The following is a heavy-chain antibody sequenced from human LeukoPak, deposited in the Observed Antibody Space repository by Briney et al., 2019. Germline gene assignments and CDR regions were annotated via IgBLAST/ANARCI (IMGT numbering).Heavy chain of an antibody. CDR3: ARGRSITGPLDY. Sequence: GGSLRLSCTTSGFTFSDYYMTWIRQAPGKGLEWVSSFSRDGITTYHADSVKGRFSISRDNAKNSLHLQMNSLRAGDTAVYYCARGRSITGPLDYWGQGTLVTVSS. J-gene: IGHJ4*02. V-gene: IGHV3-11*04. D-gene: IGHD1-20*01. CDR2: FSRDGITT. CDR1: GFTFSDYY.